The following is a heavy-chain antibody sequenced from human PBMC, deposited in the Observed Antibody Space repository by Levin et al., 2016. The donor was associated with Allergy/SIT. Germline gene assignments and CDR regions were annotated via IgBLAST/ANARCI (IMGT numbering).Heavy chain of an antibody. V-gene: IGHV2-26*01. CDR2: IFSNDEK. CDR1: GFSLSNARMG. J-gene: IGHJ5*02. CDR3: ARISRGTYYDFWSGHTNGFDP. Sequence: SGPTLVKPTETLTLTCTVSGFSLSNARMGVSWIRQPPGKALEWLAHIFSNDEKSYSTSLKSRLTISKDTSKSQVVLTMTNMDPVDTATYYCARISRGTYYDFWSGHTNGFDPWGQGTLVTVSS. D-gene: IGHD3-3*01.